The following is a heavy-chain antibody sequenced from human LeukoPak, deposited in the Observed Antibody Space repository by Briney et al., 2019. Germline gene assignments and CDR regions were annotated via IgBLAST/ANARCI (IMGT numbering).Heavy chain of an antibody. J-gene: IGHJ4*02. CDR2: ISAYNGNT. Sequence: ASVKVSCKASGYTFTSYAMHWVRQAPGQRLEWMGWISAYNGNTNYAQKLQGRVTMTTDTSTSTAYMELRSLRSDDTAVYYCARDRLWFGELKGASGYWGQGTLVTVSS. CDR3: ARDRLWFGELKGASGY. CDR1: GYTFTSYA. V-gene: IGHV1-18*01. D-gene: IGHD3-10*01.